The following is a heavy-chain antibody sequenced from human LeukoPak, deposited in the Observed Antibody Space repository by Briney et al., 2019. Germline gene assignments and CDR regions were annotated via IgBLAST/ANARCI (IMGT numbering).Heavy chain of an antibody. CDR1: GGSFSGYY. V-gene: IGHV4-34*01. CDR2: INHSGST. Sequence: PSETLSLTCAVYGGSFSGYYWSWIRQPPGKGLEWIGEINHSGSTNYNPSLKSRVTISVDTSKNQFSLKLSSVTAADTAVYYCARHMVGQQLDYWGQGTLVTVSS. J-gene: IGHJ4*02. D-gene: IGHD1-26*01. CDR3: ARHMVGQQLDY.